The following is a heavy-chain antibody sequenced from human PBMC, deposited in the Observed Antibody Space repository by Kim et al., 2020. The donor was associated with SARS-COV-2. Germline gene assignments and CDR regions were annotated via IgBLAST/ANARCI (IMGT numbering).Heavy chain of an antibody. Sequence: SVKVSCKASGFTFTSSAVQWVRQARGQRLEWIGWIVVGSGNTNYAQKFQERVTITRDMSTSTAYMELSSLRSEDTAVYYCAADMATITEAYYGMDVWGQGTTVTVSS. CDR2: IVVGSGNT. CDR3: AADMATITEAYYGMDV. D-gene: IGHD5-12*01. J-gene: IGHJ6*02. V-gene: IGHV1-58*01. CDR1: GFTFTSSA.